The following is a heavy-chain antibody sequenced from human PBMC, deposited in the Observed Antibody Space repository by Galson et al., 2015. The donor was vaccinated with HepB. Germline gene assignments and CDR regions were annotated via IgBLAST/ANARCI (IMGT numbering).Heavy chain of an antibody. V-gene: IGHV3-48*01. CDR1: GFTFSSYS. Sequence: SLRLSCAASGFTFSSYSMNWVRQAPGKGLEWVSYISSSSSTIYYADSVKGRFTISRDNAKNSLYLQMNSLRAEDTAVYYCARDLYYFDYWGQGTLVTVSS. CDR2: ISSSSSTI. J-gene: IGHJ4*02. CDR3: ARDLYYFDY.